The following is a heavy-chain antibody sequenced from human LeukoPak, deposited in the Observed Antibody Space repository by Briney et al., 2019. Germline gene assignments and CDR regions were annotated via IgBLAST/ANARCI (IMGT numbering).Heavy chain of an antibody. Sequence: GEALKISCKGSGYSFTTYWIGWVRQMPGKGLEYMGIINPGDSDTRYSPSFQGQVTISVDKSISTAYLQWSSLKASDTAMYYCASPRVGATAFDIWGQGTLVTVSS. D-gene: IGHD1-26*01. CDR1: GYSFTTYW. CDR2: INPGDSDT. V-gene: IGHV5-51*01. CDR3: ASPRVGATAFDI. J-gene: IGHJ3*02.